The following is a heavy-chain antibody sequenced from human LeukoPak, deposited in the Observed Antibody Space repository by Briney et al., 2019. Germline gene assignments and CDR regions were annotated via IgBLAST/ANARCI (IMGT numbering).Heavy chain of an antibody. CDR2: IYYSGST. D-gene: IGHD3-22*01. J-gene: IGHJ3*02. Sequence: SETLSLTCTVSGGSISSYYWSWIRQPPGKGLEWIGYIYYSGSTNYNPSLKSRVTISVDTSKNQFSLKLSSVTAADTAVYYCARQLSRYYYDSSAFDIWGQGTMVTVSS. V-gene: IGHV4-59*08. CDR3: ARQLSRYYYDSSAFDI. CDR1: GGSISSYY.